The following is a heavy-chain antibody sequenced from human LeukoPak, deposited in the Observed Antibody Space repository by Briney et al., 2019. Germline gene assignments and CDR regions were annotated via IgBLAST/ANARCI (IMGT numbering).Heavy chain of an antibody. J-gene: IGHJ6*03. Sequence: GGSLRLSCTVSGFTLSSYEMTWFRQAPGKGLEWVSSISTSSSYTYYADSVKGRFTISRDNAKNSLYLQMNSLRAEDTAVYYCAREGLLWFGELVFYYYYYMDVWGKGTTVTISS. D-gene: IGHD3-10*01. V-gene: IGHV3-21*01. CDR2: ISTSSSYT. CDR3: AREGLLWFGELVFYYYYYMDV. CDR1: GFTLSSYE.